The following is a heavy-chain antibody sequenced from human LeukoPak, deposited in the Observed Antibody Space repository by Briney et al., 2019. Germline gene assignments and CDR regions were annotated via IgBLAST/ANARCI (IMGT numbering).Heavy chain of an antibody. D-gene: IGHD3-22*01. J-gene: IGHJ4*02. V-gene: IGHV3-9*03. Sequence: PGGSLRLSCAASGFTFSSYGMHWVRQAPGKGLEWVSGISWNSGSIGYADSVKGRFTISRDNAKNSLYLQMNSLRAEDMALYYCAKDGTRYDSSGYYSHLDYWGQGRLVTVSS. CDR1: GFTFSSYG. CDR3: AKDGTRYDSSGYYSHLDY. CDR2: ISWNSGSI.